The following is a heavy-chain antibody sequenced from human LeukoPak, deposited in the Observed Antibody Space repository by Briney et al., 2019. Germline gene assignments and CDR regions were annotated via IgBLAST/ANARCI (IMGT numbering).Heavy chain of an antibody. Sequence: PGGSLRLSCAASGFTVNSNYMSWVRQAPGKGLEWVSVIYSSGSTYYADSVKGRFTISRDNSKNTLYLQMNSLRAEDTAVYYCASMYFSQYLQHWGQGTLVTVSS. CDR2: IYSSGST. CDR1: GFTVNSNY. CDR3: ASMYFSQYLQH. V-gene: IGHV3-53*01. J-gene: IGHJ1*01. D-gene: IGHD2-8*01.